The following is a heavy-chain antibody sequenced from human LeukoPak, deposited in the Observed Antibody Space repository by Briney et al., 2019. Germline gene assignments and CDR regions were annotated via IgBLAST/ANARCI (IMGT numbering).Heavy chain of an antibody. CDR3: ARDRLWFGELPDY. Sequence: GGSLRLSCAASGFTFSSYGMHWVRQAPGKGLEWVAFIRYDGSNKYYADSVKGRFTISRDNSKNTLYLQMNSLRAEDTTVYYCARDRLWFGELPDYWGQGTLVTGSS. D-gene: IGHD3-10*01. J-gene: IGHJ4*02. CDR1: GFTFSSYG. CDR2: IRYDGSNK. V-gene: IGHV3-30*02.